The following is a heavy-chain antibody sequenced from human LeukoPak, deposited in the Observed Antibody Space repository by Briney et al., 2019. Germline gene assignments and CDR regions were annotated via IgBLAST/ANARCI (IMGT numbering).Heavy chain of an antibody. J-gene: IGHJ1*01. CDR3: ARRRYYDGSGYLE. CDR2: IYYSGRT. V-gene: IGHV4-39*01. D-gene: IGHD3-22*01. Sequence: PSKTLSLTCTVSGGSISSSSYYWGWIRQPPGKGLEWIGTIYYSGRTYYSPSLKSRVTMSVDPSNNQFSLTLRSVTAADTAVYYCARRRYYDGSGYLEWGQGTLLSVSS. CDR1: GGSISSSSYY.